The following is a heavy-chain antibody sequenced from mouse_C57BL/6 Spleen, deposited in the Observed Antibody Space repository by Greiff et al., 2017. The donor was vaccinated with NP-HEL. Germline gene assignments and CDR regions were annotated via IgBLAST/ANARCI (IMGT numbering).Heavy chain of an antibody. CDR1: GYTFTSSW. J-gene: IGHJ2*01. CDR2: IYPGSGST. Sequence: QVQLQQPGAELVKPGASVKMSCKASGYTFTSSWITWVKQRPGQGLEWIGDIYPGSGSTNYNEKFKSKATLTVDTSSSTAYMQLSSLTSVDSAVXYCARGYGGNYYECWGKGTTLTVST. CDR3: ARGYGGNYYEC. D-gene: IGHD1-1*01. V-gene: IGHV1-55*01.